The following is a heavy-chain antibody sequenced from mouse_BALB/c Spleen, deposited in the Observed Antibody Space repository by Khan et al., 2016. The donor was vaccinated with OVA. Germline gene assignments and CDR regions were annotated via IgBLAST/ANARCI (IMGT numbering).Heavy chain of an antibody. CDR1: GYTFTSYW. D-gene: IGHD1-1*01. CDR3: VNGGITTGYFDY. J-gene: IGHJ2*01. V-gene: IGHV1-87*01. CDR2: IYPGDGNT. Sequence: QVRLQQSGTELARPGASVKLSCKASGYTFTSYWMQWVKQRPGQGLEWIGAIYPGDGNTRYTQKFKGKATLTADKSSSTAYMQLSSLASEDSAVYFCVNGGITTGYFDYWGQGTTLTVSS.